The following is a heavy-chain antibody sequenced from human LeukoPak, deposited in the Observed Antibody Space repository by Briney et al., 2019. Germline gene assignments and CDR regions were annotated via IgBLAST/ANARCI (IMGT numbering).Heavy chain of an antibody. V-gene: IGHV4-59*01. CDR3: ARSTLVRGMDV. CDR1: GGSISSYY. D-gene: IGHD3-10*01. Sequence: SETLSLTCTVSGGSISSYYWSWIRQPPGKGLEWIGYIYYSGSTNYNPSLESRVTISVDTSKNQFSLKLSSVTAADTAVYYCARSTLVRGMDVWGQGTTVTVCS. J-gene: IGHJ6*02. CDR2: IYYSGST.